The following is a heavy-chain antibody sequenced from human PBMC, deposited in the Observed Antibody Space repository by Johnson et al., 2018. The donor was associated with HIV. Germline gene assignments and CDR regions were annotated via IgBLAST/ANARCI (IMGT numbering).Heavy chain of an antibody. J-gene: IGHJ3*02. CDR1: GFTFSSNA. D-gene: IGHD1-14*01. Sequence: QVQLVESGGGVVQPGGSLRLSCAASGFTFSSNAMHWVRQAPGKGLEWVAFIRYDGSNKYYADSVKGRFTISRDNSKNTLYLQMNSLRAEDTAVYYCPVDTEAFDIWGQGTMVTVSS. CDR2: IRYDGSNK. V-gene: IGHV3-30*02. CDR3: PVDTEAFDI.